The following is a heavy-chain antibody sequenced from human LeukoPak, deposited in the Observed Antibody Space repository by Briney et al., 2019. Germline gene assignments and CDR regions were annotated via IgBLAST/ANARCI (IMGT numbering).Heavy chain of an antibody. Sequence: SETLSLTCTVSGGSISSSSDYWGWIRQPPGKGLEWIGTIYYSGSTYFNPSLKSRVTISVDKSKNQFSLKLSSVTAADTAVYYCARELSGYSLYYYYYYMDVWGKGTTVTVSS. J-gene: IGHJ6*03. CDR2: IYYSGST. V-gene: IGHV4-39*07. CDR1: GGSISSSSDY. D-gene: IGHD5-18*01. CDR3: ARELSGYSLYYYYYYMDV.